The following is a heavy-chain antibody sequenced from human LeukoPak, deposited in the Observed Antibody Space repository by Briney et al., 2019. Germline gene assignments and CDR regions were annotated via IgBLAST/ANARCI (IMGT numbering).Heavy chain of an antibody. D-gene: IGHD3-3*01. J-gene: IGHJ4*02. V-gene: IGHV3-43*02. CDR1: GFTFSSYE. CDR3: AKGHFGAGHY. CDR2: ITGDGGTT. Sequence: PGGSLRLSCAASGFTFSSYEMNWVRQAPGRGLQWVSLITGDGGTTSYAGSVKGRFTISRDNSKNSLYLHMNSLRNEDTALYYCAKGHFGAGHYWGQGTLVTVSS.